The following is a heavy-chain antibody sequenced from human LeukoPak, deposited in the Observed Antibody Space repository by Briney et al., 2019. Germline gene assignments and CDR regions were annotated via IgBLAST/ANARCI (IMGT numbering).Heavy chain of an antibody. V-gene: IGHV4-61*02. Sequence: SETLSLTCTVSGGSISNGSYYWNWIRQPAGKGLEWIGRIYTSGSTNYNPSLKSRVTISVDTSKNQFSLKLSSVTAADTAVYYCARGSLVTYYYDSSGYSDIWGQGTMVTVSS. CDR3: ARGSLVTYYYDSSGYSDI. D-gene: IGHD3-22*01. CDR1: GGSISNGSYY. CDR2: IYTSGST. J-gene: IGHJ3*02.